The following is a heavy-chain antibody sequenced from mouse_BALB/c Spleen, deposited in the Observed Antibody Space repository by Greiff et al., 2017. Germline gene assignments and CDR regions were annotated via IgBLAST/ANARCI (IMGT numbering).Heavy chain of an antibody. D-gene: IGHD3-1*01. V-gene: IGHV14-4*02. Sequence: VQLQQSGAELVRSGASVKLSCTASGFNIKDYYMHWVKQRPEQGLEWIGWIDPENGDTEYAPKFQGKATMTADTSSNTAYLQLSSLTSEDTAVYYCNALGQLGRRFAYWGQGTLVTVSA. CDR3: NALGQLGRRFAY. CDR2: IDPENGDT. J-gene: IGHJ3*01. CDR1: GFNIKDYY.